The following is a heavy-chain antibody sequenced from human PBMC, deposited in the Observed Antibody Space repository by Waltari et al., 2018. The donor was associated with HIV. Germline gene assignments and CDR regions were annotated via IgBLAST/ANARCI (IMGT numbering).Heavy chain of an antibody. Sequence: LQKPSQTLSLTCTVSGGSIRSGSYYWSWIRQPAGKGLEWVGRIYTSGSTNYNPSLRSRVTILPDTSKNQFSLKLGSVTAADTAVYYCARVFAGGGDYFDYWGQGTLVTVSS. CDR1: GGSIRSGSYY. V-gene: IGHV4-61*02. CDR2: IYTSGST. J-gene: IGHJ4*02. D-gene: IGHD2-8*02. CDR3: ARVFAGGGDYFDY.